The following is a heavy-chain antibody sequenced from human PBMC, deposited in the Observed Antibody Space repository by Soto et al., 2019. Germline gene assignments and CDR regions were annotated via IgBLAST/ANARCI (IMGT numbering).Heavy chain of an antibody. D-gene: IGHD1-26*01. CDR2: ISGSGGST. CDR3: AKVRYHFGRWELPGDYYYYGMDV. J-gene: IGHJ6*02. V-gene: IGHV3-23*01. CDR1: GFTFSSYA. Sequence: GGSLRLSCAASGFTFSSYAMSWVRQAPGKGLEWVSAISGSGGSTYYADSVKGRFTISRDNSKNTLYLQMNSLRAEDTAVYYCAKVRYHFGRWELPGDYYYYGMDVWGQGTTVTVSS.